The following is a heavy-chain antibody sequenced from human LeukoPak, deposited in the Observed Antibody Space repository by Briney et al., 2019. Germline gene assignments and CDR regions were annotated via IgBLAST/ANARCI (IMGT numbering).Heavy chain of an antibody. V-gene: IGHV3-11*01. D-gene: IGHD2-2*01. J-gene: IGHJ6*02. CDR1: GFPFSDYY. CDR3: ARGFDCSSTSCSCMDV. CDR2: ISGSGSNI. Sequence: GGSLRLSCVASGFPFSDYYMSWIRQAPGKGLDWVSYISGSGSNIYYADSVKGRFTISRDNAKNSLHLQMNSLRAEDTAVYYCARGFDCSSTSCSCMDVWGQGTTVIVSS.